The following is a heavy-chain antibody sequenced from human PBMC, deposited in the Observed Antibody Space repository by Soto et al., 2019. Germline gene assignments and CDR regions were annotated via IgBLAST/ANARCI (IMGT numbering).Heavy chain of an antibody. CDR3: ARVTGEDAFDI. CDR1: GGSISSYY. V-gene: IGHV4-59*01. D-gene: IGHD7-27*01. J-gene: IGHJ3*02. CDR2: IYYSGST. Sequence: QVQLQESGPGLVKPSETLSLTCTVSGGSISSYYWSWIRQPPGKGLEWIVYIYYSGSTNYNPSLKSRVTISVDTSKNQFSLKLSSVTAADTAVYYCARVTGEDAFDIWGQGTMVTVSS.